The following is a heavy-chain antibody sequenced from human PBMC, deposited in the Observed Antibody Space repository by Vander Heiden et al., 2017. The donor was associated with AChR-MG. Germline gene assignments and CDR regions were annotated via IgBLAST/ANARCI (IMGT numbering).Heavy chain of an antibody. Sequence: EGQLVESGGGLVQPGGSLRLSCSASGLIFSTYATYWVRQAPGKGLEHVSGISGNGGKTYYPDSVKGRFTISRDNSKNTLYLQRSSLRPEDTAVYYCVSSIVVVVSSRVGGACDLWGQGTMVTVSS. V-gene: IGHV3-64D*06. J-gene: IGHJ3*01. D-gene: IGHD2-15*01. CDR1: GLIFSTYA. CDR2: ISGNGGKT. CDR3: VSSIVVVVSSRVGGACDL.